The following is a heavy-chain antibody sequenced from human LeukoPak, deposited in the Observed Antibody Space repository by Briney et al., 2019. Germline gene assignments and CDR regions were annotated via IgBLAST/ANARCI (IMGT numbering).Heavy chain of an antibody. CDR2: ISWNRASI. V-gene: IGHV3-9*01. J-gene: IGHJ4*02. CDR1: GFTFDDYA. D-gene: IGHD2-15*01. Sequence: PGGSLRLSCAASGFTFDDYAMHWVRQAPGKGLEWVSGISWNRASIAYADSVKGRFTISRDNSKNTLYLQMNSLRAEDTAVYYCARDGDMVVAALDYWGQGTLVTVSS. CDR3: ARDGDMVVAALDY.